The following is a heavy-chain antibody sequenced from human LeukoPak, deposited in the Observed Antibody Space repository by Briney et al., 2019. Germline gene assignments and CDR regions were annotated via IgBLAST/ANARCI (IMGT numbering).Heavy chain of an antibody. V-gene: IGHV3-21*01. D-gene: IGHD6-13*01. CDR1: GFTFSSYS. CDR2: ISSSSSYI. Sequence: GGSLRLSWAASGFTFSSYSMNWVRQAPGKGLEWVSSISSSSSYIYYADSVKGRFTISRDNAKNSLYLQMNSLRAEDTAVYYCARVKNEAAAGGFDYWGQGTLVTVSS. J-gene: IGHJ4*02. CDR3: ARVKNEAAAGGFDY.